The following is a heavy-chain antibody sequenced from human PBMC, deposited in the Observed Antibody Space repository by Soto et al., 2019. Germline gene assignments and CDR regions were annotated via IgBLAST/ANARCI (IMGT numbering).Heavy chain of an antibody. Sequence: GGSLRLSCAASGFTVSSNYMSWVRQAPGKGLEWVSVIYSGGSTYYADSVKGRFTISRDNSKNTLYLQMNSLRAEDTAVYYCATTGKYYDFWSGYYLGSQSGFVLDYWGQRTLVTVS. D-gene: IGHD3-3*01. CDR3: ATTGKYYDFWSGYYLGSQSGFVLDY. CDR2: IYSGGST. J-gene: IGHJ4*02. V-gene: IGHV3-66*01. CDR1: GFTVSSNY.